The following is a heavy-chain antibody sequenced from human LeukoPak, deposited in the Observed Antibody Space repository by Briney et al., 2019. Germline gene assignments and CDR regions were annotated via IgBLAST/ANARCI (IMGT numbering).Heavy chain of an antibody. CDR3: ARSCSSTSCYTPYYFDY. CDR1: GGTFSSYA. Sequence: ASVKVSCKASGGTFSSYAISWVRQAPGQGLEWMGGIIPIFGTANYAQKFQGRVTITADESTGTAYMELSSLRSEDTAVYYCARSCSSTSCYTPYYFDYWGQGTLVTVSS. V-gene: IGHV1-69*13. D-gene: IGHD2-2*02. CDR2: IIPIFGTA. J-gene: IGHJ4*02.